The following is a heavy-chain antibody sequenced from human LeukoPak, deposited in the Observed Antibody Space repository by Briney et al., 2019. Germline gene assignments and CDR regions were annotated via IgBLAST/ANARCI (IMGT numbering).Heavy chain of an antibody. CDR2: ISGYNGDT. CDR3: ARDGVSPAYDY. J-gene: IGHJ4*02. V-gene: IGHV1-18*01. CDR1: GFTFINYG. Sequence: ASVKVSCKTSGFTFINYGFTWVRQAPGQGLEWMGWISGYNGDTKYARNLQGRVTMTTDTSTSTVYMELTSLRSDDTAVYYCARDGVSPAYDYWGQGTLVSVSS. D-gene: IGHD3-16*01.